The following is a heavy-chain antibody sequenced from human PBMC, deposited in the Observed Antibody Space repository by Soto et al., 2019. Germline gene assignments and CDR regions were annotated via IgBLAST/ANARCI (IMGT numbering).Heavy chain of an antibody. CDR2: INHSGST. J-gene: IGHJ4*02. V-gene: IGHV4-34*01. D-gene: IGHD3-10*01. CDR1: GGSFSGYY. Sequence: SETLSLTCAVYGGSFSGYYWSWIRQPPGKGLEWIGEINHSGSTNYNPSLKSRVTISVDTSKNQFALKRSSVTAADTAVYYCARVLVSEVSIYFDYWGQGTLVTVSS. CDR3: ARVLVSEVSIYFDY.